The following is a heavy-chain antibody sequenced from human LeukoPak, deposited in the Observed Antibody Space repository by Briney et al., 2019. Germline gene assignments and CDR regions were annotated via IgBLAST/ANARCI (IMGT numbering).Heavy chain of an antibody. Sequence: GGSLRLSCAASGFTFSSYAMSWVRQAPGKGLEWVSTISGSGGSTYYADSVKGRFTISRDNSKNTLYLQMNSQRAEDTAVYYCAKEPYDSGSYCFDYWGQGTLVTVSS. CDR3: AKEPYDSGSYCFDY. J-gene: IGHJ4*02. CDR1: GFTFSSYA. D-gene: IGHD1-26*01. V-gene: IGHV3-23*01. CDR2: ISGSGGST.